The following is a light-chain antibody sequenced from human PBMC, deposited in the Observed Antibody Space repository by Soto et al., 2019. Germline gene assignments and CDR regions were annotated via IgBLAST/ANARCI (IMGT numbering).Light chain of an antibody. V-gene: IGLV2-23*03. Sequence: QSALTQPASVSGSPGQSITISCTGTSIDVGSYNLVSWYQQHPGKAPKLMIYEGSRRPSGVSNRFSGSKSGNTASLTISGVQAEDEADDYCCSYAGSSTFVVFGGGTKLTVL. CDR3: CSYAGSSTFVV. CDR1: SIDVGSYNL. J-gene: IGLJ2*01. CDR2: EGS.